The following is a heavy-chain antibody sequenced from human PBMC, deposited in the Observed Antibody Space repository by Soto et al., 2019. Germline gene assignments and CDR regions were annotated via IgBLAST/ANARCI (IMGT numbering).Heavy chain of an antibody. CDR1: GDSISSYY. V-gene: IGHV4-59*08. CDR3: ARQQGYYPNYYFDS. Sequence: QVQLQESGPRLVRPSETLSLTCAVSGDSISSYYWSWIRQPPGKGLEWIGYIFDTGSINYNPSLTSPVTISVDTSQNHLSLQLTSVIAADPAVYYCARQQGYYPNYYFDSWGQGTLVTVS. D-gene: IGHD3-22*01. CDR2: IFDTGSI. J-gene: IGHJ4*02.